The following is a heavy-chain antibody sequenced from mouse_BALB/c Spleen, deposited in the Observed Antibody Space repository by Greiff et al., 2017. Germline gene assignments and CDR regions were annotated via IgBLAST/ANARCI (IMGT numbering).Heavy chain of an antibody. D-gene: IGHD2-10*01. Sequence: EVKLMESGGGLVKPGGSLKLSCAASGFTFSSYAMSWVRQTPEKRLEWVASISSGGSTYYPDSVKGRFTISRDNARNILYLQMSSLRSEDTAMYYCASAYYGTTGGAMDYWGQGTSVTVSS. J-gene: IGHJ4*01. CDR2: ISSGGST. V-gene: IGHV5-6-5*01. CDR3: ASAYYGTTGGAMDY. CDR1: GFTFSSYA.